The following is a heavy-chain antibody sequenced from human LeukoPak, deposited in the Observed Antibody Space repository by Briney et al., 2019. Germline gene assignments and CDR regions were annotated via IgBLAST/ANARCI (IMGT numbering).Heavy chain of an antibody. Sequence: SGGSLRLSCAASGFTFSSYAMSWVRQAPGKGLEWVSAISGSGGSTYYADSVKGRFTISRDNSKNTLYLQMNSLRAEDTAVYYCAKDRTHFDWLLYWDYWGQGTLVTVSS. V-gene: IGHV3-23*01. CDR2: ISGSGGST. CDR1: GFTFSSYA. D-gene: IGHD3-9*01. J-gene: IGHJ4*02. CDR3: AKDRTHFDWLLYWDY.